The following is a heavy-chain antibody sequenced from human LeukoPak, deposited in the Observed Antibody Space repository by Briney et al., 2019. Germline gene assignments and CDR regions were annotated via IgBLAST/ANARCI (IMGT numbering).Heavy chain of an antibody. V-gene: IGHV4-39*01. CDR1: GGSISSRSYY. CDR2: IYYGGST. Sequence: SETLSLTCTVSGGSISSRSYYWGWIRQPPGKGLEWIGSIYYGGSTYYNPSLKSRVTISVDTSKNQFSLRLSSVTAADTAVYYCARQLGATHAYYYYYMDVWGKGTTVTVSS. D-gene: IGHD4/OR15-4a*01. J-gene: IGHJ6*03. CDR3: ARQLGATHAYYYYYMDV.